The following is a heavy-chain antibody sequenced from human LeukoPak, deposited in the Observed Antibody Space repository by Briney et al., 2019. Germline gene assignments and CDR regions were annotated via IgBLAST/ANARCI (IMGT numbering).Heavy chain of an antibody. V-gene: IGHV3-21*01. CDR3: VRSREDIVLVPASY. J-gene: IGHJ4*02. CDR1: GFTFSSYT. D-gene: IGHD2-2*01. CDR2: IGSSSNFI. Sequence: GGSLRLSCAASGFTFSSYTMNWVRQPPGKGLEWVSSIGSSSNFISYADSVKGRFTISRDNAKNSLYLQMNSVRAEDAAVYYCVRSREDIVLVPASYWGQGTLVTVSS.